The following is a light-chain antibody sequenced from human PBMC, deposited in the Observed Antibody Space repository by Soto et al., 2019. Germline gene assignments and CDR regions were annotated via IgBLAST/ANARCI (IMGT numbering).Light chain of an antibody. CDR1: QSISSW. J-gene: IGKJ1*01. Sequence: DIQMTQSPSTLSASVGDRVTITCRASQSISSWLAWYQQKPGKAPKLLIYKASSLESGVPSRFSGSGSGTEFTLTISSLQPDDFATYYCQQYNGYSRTLDQGTKVEIK. V-gene: IGKV1-5*03. CDR2: KAS. CDR3: QQYNGYSRT.